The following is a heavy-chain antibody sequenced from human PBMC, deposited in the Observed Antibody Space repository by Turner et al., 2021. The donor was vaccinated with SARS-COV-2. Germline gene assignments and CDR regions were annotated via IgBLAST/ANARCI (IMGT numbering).Heavy chain of an antibody. Sequence: QVQLVESGGGVVQPGRSLRLSCAASGFTFSRYGMHWVRQAPGKGREWVAVIWYDGSNKYYADSVKGRFTISRDNSKNTLYLQMNSLRAEDTAVYYCARDPNAGYYYMDVWGKGTTVTVSS. V-gene: IGHV3-33*01. CDR2: IWYDGSNK. J-gene: IGHJ6*03. D-gene: IGHD2-8*01. CDR3: ARDPNAGYYYMDV. CDR1: GFTFSRYG.